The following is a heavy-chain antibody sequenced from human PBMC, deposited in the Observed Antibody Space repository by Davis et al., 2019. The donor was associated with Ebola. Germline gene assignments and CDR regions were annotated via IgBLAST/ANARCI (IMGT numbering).Heavy chain of an antibody. D-gene: IGHD6-19*01. CDR3: ARGEQWLTFDY. V-gene: IGHV1-3*01. J-gene: IGHJ4*02. Sequence: AASVKVSCKASGYTFTSYGITWVRQAPGQRLEWMGWINAGNGNTKYSQKFQGRVTITRDTSASTAYMELSSLRSEDTAVYYCARGEQWLTFDYWGQGTLVTVSS. CDR2: INAGNGNT. CDR1: GYTFTSYG.